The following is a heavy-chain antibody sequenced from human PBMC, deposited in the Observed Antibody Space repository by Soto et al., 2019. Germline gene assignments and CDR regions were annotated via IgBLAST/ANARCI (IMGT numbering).Heavy chain of an antibody. Sequence: QVQLQQWGTKLSKPSETLSLTCAVYGGSFSGYYWSWIRQPPGKGLEWIGEIDHSGGTNYNPSLKSRVTLSVDTSNSQFSLKLSSVTAADPARYYCARGRLGGAANWGQGTLVIVSS. CDR1: GGSFSGYY. V-gene: IGHV4-34*01. J-gene: IGHJ4*02. CDR3: ARGRLGGAAN. CDR2: IDHSGGT. D-gene: IGHD3-16*01.